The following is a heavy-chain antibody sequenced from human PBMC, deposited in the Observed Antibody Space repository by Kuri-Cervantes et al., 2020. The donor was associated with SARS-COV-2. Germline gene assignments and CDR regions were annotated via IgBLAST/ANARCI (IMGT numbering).Heavy chain of an antibody. CDR1: GASISSSTYY. CDR3: ARHYAFDRFHK. V-gene: IGHV4-39*01. CDR2: IYESGDT. Sequence: SETLSLTCTASGASISSSTYYWGWIRQSPGKGLEWLGSIYESGDTYYSSSLKSRLSLSVATSKTQFSLKLPSVTAADTAIYYSARHYAFDRFHKWGQGTQVTVSS. D-gene: IGHD3-9*01. J-gene: IGHJ4*02.